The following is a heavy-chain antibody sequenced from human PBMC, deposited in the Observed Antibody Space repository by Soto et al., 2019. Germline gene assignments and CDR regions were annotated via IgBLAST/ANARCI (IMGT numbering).Heavy chain of an antibody. J-gene: IGHJ5*02. CDR3: ARHPTTQDEYCSGGSCYSDGWLGYNWFDP. CDR1: GYSFTSYW. Sequence: GESLKISCKGSGYSFTSYWIGWVRQMPGKGLEWMGIIYPGDSDTRYSPSFQGQVTISADKSISTAYLQWSSLKASDTAMYYCARHPTTQDEYCSGGSCYSDGWLGYNWFDPWGQGTLVTVSS. CDR2: IYPGDSDT. V-gene: IGHV5-51*01. D-gene: IGHD2-15*01.